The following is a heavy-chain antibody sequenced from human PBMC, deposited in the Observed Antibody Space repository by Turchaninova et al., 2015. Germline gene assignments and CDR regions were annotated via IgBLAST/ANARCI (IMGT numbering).Heavy chain of an antibody. CDR2: ISGSGGIT. V-gene: IGHV3-23*01. CDR3: ARPGTTGYYYYYMDV. J-gene: IGHJ6*03. D-gene: IGHD1-7*01. CDR1: GFTFSSCG. Sequence: EVQLLESGGGLVQPGGSVRLSCAASGFTFSSCGVSWVRQAPGKGLEWVSAISGSGGITYYADSVKGRFTISRDNSKNTLYLQMNSLRAEDTAVYYCARPGTTGYYYYYMDVWGKGTTVTVSS.